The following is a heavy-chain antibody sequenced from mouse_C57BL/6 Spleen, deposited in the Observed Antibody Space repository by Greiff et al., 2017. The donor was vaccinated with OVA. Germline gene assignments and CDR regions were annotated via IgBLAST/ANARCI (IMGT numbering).Heavy chain of an antibody. CDR1: GYTFTSYW. CDR2: IDPSDSYT. Sequence: QVQLKQPGAELVMPGASVKLSCKASGYTFTSYWMHWVKQRPGQGLEWIGEIDPSDSYTNYNQKFKGKSTLTVDKSSSTAYMQLSSLTSEDSAVYYCARGESYGTFGYWGQGTTLTVSS. D-gene: IGHD2-1*01. CDR3: ARGESYGTFGY. J-gene: IGHJ2*01. V-gene: IGHV1-69*01.